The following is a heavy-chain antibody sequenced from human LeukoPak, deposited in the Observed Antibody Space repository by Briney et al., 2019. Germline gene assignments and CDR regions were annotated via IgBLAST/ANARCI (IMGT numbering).Heavy chain of an antibody. D-gene: IGHD6-6*01. J-gene: IGHJ4*02. CDR1: GASISSHY. CDR2: ISYSGST. CDR3: ARAGGDISSSQDLDY. V-gene: IGHV4-59*11. Sequence: SETLSLTCTVSGASISSHYWSWIRRPPGKGLEWTAYISYSGSTNYNPSLKSRVTISVDTSKNQFSLKMISVTAADTAVYYCARAGGDISSSQDLDYWGQGTLVTVSS.